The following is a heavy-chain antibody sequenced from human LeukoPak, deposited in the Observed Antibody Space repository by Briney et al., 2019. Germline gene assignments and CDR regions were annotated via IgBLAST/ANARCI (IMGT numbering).Heavy chain of an antibody. CDR1: GFTFSSRL. CDR3: ARQRAVAANIIDN. J-gene: IGHJ4*02. V-gene: IGHV3-74*01. CDR2: INTDGSIT. D-gene: IGHD6-19*01. Sequence: GGSLRLSCAASGFTFSSRLMHWVRQAPGKGPVWVSRINTDGSITTYADSVKGRFTISRDNAKSTLYLQMNSLRAEDTAVYYCARQRAVAANIIDNWGQGTLVTVFS.